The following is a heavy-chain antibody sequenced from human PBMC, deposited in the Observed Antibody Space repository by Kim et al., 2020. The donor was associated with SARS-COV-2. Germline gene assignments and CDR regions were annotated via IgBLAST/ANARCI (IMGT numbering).Heavy chain of an antibody. V-gene: IGHV3-21*01. J-gene: IGHJ3*02. CDR3: ARVRVDAFDM. CDR1: GFTFSSYS. Sequence: GGSLRLSCAASGFTFSSYSMNWVRQAPGKGLEWVSSITSSSRYIYYADSVKGRFTISRDNAKNSLYLQMNSLRAEDTAVYYCARVRVDAFDMWGQGTMVTVSA. D-gene: IGHD6-13*01. CDR2: ITSSSRYI.